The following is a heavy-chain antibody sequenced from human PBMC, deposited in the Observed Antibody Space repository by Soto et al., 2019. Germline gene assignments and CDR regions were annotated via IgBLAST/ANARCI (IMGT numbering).Heavy chain of an antibody. Sequence: ASVKVSCKASGYTFTSYVINWVRQATGQGLEWMGWMNPNSGNTGYAQKFQGRVTMTRNTSISTAYMELSSLRSEDTAVYYCARIEGGLGFYYYYYGMDVWGQGTTVTVSS. CDR3: ARIEGGLGFYYYYYGMDV. D-gene: IGHD2-15*01. CDR1: GYTFTSYV. CDR2: MNPNSGNT. J-gene: IGHJ6*02. V-gene: IGHV1-8*01.